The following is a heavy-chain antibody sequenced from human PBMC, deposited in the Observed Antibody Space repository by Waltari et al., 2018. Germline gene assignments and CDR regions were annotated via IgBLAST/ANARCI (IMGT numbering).Heavy chain of an antibody. D-gene: IGHD2-8*02. CDR2: INHAGYT. V-gene: IGHV4-34*02. CDR3: VRLEDCTGPGGNCYSGDSFAMDV. Sequence: QLQLQQWGAGVLQPSETLSLTCAVYGGSLSSYYWGWIRQPPGEGLEWIGEINHAGYTNYNPSLRSRVTLLLDTSKSQFSLKLNSVTAADTAVYYCVRLEDCTGPGGNCYSGDSFAMDVWGQGTTVTVSS. CDR1: GGSLSSYY. J-gene: IGHJ6*02.